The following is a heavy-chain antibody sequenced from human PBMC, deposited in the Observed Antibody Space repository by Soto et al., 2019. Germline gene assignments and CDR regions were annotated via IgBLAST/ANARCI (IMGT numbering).Heavy chain of an antibody. CDR2: VYYSGTT. Sequence: SETLSLTCTVSGASINNNDYYWSWIRQTPGKGPEWIGYVYYSGTTDYIPSLKSRLSMSIDKSQNQFTLKLNSVTAADTATYYCARMSSFYAQWHFDTWGRGHLVT. V-gene: IGHV4-30-4*01. J-gene: IGHJ2*01. CDR3: ARMSSFYAQWHFDT. CDR1: GASINNNDYY. D-gene: IGHD2-2*01.